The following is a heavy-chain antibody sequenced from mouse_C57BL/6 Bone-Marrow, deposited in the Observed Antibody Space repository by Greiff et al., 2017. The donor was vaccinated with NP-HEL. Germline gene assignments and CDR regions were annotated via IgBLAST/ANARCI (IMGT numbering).Heavy chain of an antibody. CDR1: GYTFTDYE. V-gene: IGHV1-15*01. J-gene: IGHJ1*03. Sequence: VQLQQSGAELVRPGASVTLSCKASGYTFTDYEMHWVKQTPVHGLEWIGAIDPETGGTAYNQKFKGKAILTADKSSSTAYMELRSLTSEDSAVYYCTRSVFYWYFDVWGTGTTVTVSS. CDR3: TRSVFYWYFDV. CDR2: IDPETGGT.